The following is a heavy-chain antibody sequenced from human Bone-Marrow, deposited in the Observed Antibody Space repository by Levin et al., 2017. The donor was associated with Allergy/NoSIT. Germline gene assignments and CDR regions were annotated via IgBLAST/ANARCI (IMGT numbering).Heavy chain of an antibody. D-gene: IGHD1-14*01. J-gene: IGHJ3*02. CDR1: GYSFSNQW. CDR3: ARRIIRNDGFDI. CDR2: IYPGDSNI. V-gene: IGHV5-51*01. Sequence: GGSLRLSCKASGYSFSNQWIGWVRQMPGKGLDWVGIIYPGDSNIRSSPSFQGQVTISADESISTVYLQWSSMEASDTAIYYCARRIIRNDGFDIWGQGTMVTVSS.